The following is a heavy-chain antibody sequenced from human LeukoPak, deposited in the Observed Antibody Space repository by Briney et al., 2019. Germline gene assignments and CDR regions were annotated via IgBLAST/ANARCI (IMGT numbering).Heavy chain of an antibody. CDR1: GFTFSTYS. D-gene: IGHD3-16*01. Sequence: GESLKISCKGSGFTFSTYSFAWVRQMPGKGLEWMGVIYAGDSSTRYSPSFQGQVTISVDKSISIAYLQWSSLKASDSAIYYCARHSCYDSWGQGTLVTVSS. CDR2: IYAGDSST. CDR3: ARHSCYDS. J-gene: IGHJ4*02. V-gene: IGHV5-51*01.